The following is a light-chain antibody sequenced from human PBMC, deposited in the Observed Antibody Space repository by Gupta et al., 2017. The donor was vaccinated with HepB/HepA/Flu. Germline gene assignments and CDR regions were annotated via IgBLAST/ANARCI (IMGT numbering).Light chain of an antibody. J-gene: IGLJ2*01. Sequence: QSALTQPPSAAGSPGPSVTISCTGTSSDVGRYNYVSWYQKHPGEAPKVIIYEVTKRSSGVPDRFSGSKFGNTASLTVSGLQDEEEAEYHCSAEAGSNVVVFGGGTKLTVL. V-gene: IGLV2-8*01. CDR2: EVT. CDR3: SAEAGSNVVV. CDR1: SSDVGRYNY.